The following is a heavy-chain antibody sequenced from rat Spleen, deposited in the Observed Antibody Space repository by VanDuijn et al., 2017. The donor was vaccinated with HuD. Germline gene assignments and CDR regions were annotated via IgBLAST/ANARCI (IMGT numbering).Heavy chain of an antibody. V-gene: IGHV5-29*01. CDR2: ISYDGSST. CDR1: GFTFSDYY. J-gene: IGHJ2*01. Sequence: EVQLVESGGGLVQPGRSLKLSCAASGFTFSDYYMAWVRQAPTKGLEWVATISYDGSSTYYRDSVKGRFTISRDNAKSTLYLQMDSLRSEDTATYYCARVYYGYNFLDYWGQGVMVTVSS. D-gene: IGHD1-9*01. CDR3: ARVYYGYNFLDY.